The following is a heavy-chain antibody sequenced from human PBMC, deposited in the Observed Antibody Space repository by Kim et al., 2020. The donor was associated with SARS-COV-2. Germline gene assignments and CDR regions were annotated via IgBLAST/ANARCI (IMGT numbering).Heavy chain of an antibody. CDR3: ARGPNYSPFDY. J-gene: IGHJ4*02. CDR2: T. D-gene: IGHD4-4*01. Sequence: TYYADSVRCRFTISRDNDKNSLFLQMNSLRAEDTAVYYCARGPNYSPFDYWGQGTLVTVSS. V-gene: IGHV3-48*03.